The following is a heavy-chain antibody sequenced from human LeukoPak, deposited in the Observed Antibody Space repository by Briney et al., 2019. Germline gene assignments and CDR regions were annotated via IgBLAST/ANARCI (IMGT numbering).Heavy chain of an antibody. J-gene: IGHJ4*02. D-gene: IGHD3-22*01. Sequence: GGSLRLSCAASGFTFSSNTMSWVRRAPGKGLEWVSAITGSGGSTYHADSVKGRFTISRDNSKNTLYLQMDSLRAEDAAVYYCAKANYHDTSGHYENLDYWGQGTLVTVSS. V-gene: IGHV3-23*01. CDR2: ITGSGGST. CDR3: AKANYHDTSGHYENLDY. CDR1: GFTFSSNT.